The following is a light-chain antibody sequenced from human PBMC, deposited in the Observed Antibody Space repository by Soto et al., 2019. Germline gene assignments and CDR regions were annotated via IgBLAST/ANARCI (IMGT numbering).Light chain of an antibody. J-gene: IGKJ1*01. V-gene: IGKV3-15*01. Sequence: EIVMTQSPVTLSVSPGEGATLSCRASQTISNSLAWYQQKPGQAPRLLIYDASALPTDIPTRFSGSGYGTEFTLTISSLQSEDFAFYFCQQYKIWPPAFGQGTKVEMK. CDR3: QQYKIWPPA. CDR2: DAS. CDR1: QTISNS.